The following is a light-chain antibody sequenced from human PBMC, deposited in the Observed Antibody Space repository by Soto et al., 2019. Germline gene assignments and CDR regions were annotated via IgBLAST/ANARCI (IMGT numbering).Light chain of an antibody. J-gene: IGKJ2*01. CDR2: GAS. V-gene: IGKV3-20*01. CDR1: QSVSSSY. CDR3: QQYGSSRSFT. Sequence: EIVLTQSPGTLSLARGERATLSCRASQSVSSSYLAWYQQKPGQAPRLLIYGASSRATGIPDRFSGSGSGTDFTLTISRLEPEDFAVYYCQQYGSSRSFTFGQGTKLEIK.